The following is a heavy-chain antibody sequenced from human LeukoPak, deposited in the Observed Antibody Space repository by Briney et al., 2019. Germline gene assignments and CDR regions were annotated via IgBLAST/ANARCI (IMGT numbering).Heavy chain of an antibody. D-gene: IGHD3-10*01. CDR1: GFTFSSYA. Sequence: GGSLRLSCAASGFTFSSYAMSWVRRAPGKGLEWVSAISGSGGSTYYADSVKGRFTISRDNSKNTLYLQMNSLRAEDTAVYYCAKDQYGSGSYGWFDPWGQGTLVTVSS. V-gene: IGHV3-23*01. CDR3: AKDQYGSGSYGWFDP. J-gene: IGHJ5*02. CDR2: ISGSGGST.